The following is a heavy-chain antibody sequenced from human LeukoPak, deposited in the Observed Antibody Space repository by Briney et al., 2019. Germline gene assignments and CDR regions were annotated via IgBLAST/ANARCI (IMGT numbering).Heavy chain of an antibody. D-gene: IGHD2-21*01. CDR3: AIGELIDCFDF. CDR1: GYTFPNFW. J-gene: IGHJ4*02. Sequence: GESLKISCKGSGYTFPNFWIGWVRQMPGKGLEWMGIIYPSDSDTRYSPSFQGQVTISADKSITTAYLQWDSLKASDTAIYYCAIGELIDCFDFWGQGTVVTVSS. V-gene: IGHV5-51*01. CDR2: IYPSDSDT.